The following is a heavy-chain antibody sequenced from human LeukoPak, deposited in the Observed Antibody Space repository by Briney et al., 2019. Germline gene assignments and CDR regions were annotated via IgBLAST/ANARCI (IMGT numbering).Heavy chain of an antibody. CDR2: ISGSGGST. Sequence: PGGSLRLSCAASGFTFSSYAMSWVCQAPGKGLEWVSAISGSGGSTYYADSVKGRFTISRDNSKNTLYLQMNSLRAEDTAVYYCAKEHGGSSWYEDAFDIWGQGTMVTVSS. CDR1: GFTFSSYA. V-gene: IGHV3-23*01. D-gene: IGHD6-13*01. J-gene: IGHJ3*02. CDR3: AKEHGGSSWYEDAFDI.